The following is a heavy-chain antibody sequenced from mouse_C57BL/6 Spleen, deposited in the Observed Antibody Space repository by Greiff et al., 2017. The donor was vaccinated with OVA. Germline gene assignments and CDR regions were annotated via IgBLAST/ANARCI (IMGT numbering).Heavy chain of an antibody. J-gene: IGHJ2*01. Sequence: QVQLQQPGAELVKPGASVKLSCKASGYTFTSYWMHWVKQRPGQGLEWIGDIYPGSGSTNYNEKFKSKATLTVDTASSTAYMQLSSLTSEDSAVYYCARSDYGSSYDYFDYWGQGTTLTVSS. D-gene: IGHD1-1*01. CDR2: IYPGSGST. V-gene: IGHV1-55*01. CDR3: ARSDYGSSYDYFDY. CDR1: GYTFTSYW.